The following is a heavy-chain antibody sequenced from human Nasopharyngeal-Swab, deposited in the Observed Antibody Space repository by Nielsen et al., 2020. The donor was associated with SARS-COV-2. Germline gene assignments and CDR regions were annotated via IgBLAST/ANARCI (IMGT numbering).Heavy chain of an antibody. CDR2: IYYTGGT. V-gene: IGHV4-39*01. CDR1: GDSISSNYY. Sequence: SETLSLTCTVSGDSISSNYYWGWIRQPPGKGLEWIGIIYYTGGTHYNPSLNSRVTISADTSKNQFSLRLSSVTAADTALYYCARLELCSRFFEYWGQGALVTVS. CDR3: ARLELCSRFFEY. D-gene: IGHD1-7*01. J-gene: IGHJ4*02.